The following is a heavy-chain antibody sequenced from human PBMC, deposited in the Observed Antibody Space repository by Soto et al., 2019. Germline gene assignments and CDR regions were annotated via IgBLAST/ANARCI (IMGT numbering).Heavy chain of an antibody. D-gene: IGHD6-6*01. J-gene: IGHJ4*02. CDR3: ARDTGSSSPC. CDR2: IYYSGST. Sequence: SDTLSLTFTFSGGSIISYYGSWTRQPPGKGLEWIGYIYYSGSTNYNPSLKSRVTISVDTSKNQFSLKLSSVTAADTAVYYCARDTGSSSPCWGQGTLVTVSS. V-gene: IGHV4-59*01. CDR1: GGSIISYY.